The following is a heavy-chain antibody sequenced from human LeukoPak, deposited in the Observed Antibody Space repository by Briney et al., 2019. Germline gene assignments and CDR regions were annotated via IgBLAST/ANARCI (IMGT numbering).Heavy chain of an antibody. Sequence: GGSLRLSCAASGFTFSTYVMNWFRQAPGKGLEWVSTISVGAEYIFYADPVKGRFTISRDDSNNALYLQMHSLRAEDTALYYCASGPPFLKYFEYWGQGTLVTVSS. CDR1: GFTFSTYV. V-gene: IGHV3-23*01. CDR2: ISVGAEYI. D-gene: IGHD3-3*01. CDR3: ASGPPFLKYFEY. J-gene: IGHJ4*02.